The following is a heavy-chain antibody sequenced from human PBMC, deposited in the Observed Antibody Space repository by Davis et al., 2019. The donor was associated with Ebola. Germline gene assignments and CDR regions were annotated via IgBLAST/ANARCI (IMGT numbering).Heavy chain of an antibody. CDR2: ISSSSSYI. CDR3: ARDRGPQQHDAFDI. Sequence: GESLKISCAASGFTFSSYSMNWVRQAPGKGLEWVSSISSSSSYIYYADSVKGRFTISRDNAKNSLYLQMNSLRAEDTAVYYCARDRGPQQHDAFDIWGQGTIVTVSS. D-gene: IGHD6-13*01. V-gene: IGHV3-21*01. J-gene: IGHJ3*02. CDR1: GFTFSSYS.